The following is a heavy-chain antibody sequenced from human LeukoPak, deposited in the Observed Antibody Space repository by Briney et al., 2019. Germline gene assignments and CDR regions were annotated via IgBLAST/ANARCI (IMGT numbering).Heavy chain of an antibody. D-gene: IGHD6-6*01. V-gene: IGHV3-23*01. J-gene: IGHJ4*02. CDR2: ISAGGDTT. Sequence: PGGSLRLSCAASGFXFSSYAISWVRQAPGKGLEWVSAISAGGDTTYTADSVRGRFTISRDNSKNTLYLQMNTLTAEDTALYYCAGISYSGTWPVGYWGQGTLVTVTA. CDR3: AGISYSGTWPVGY. CDR1: GFXFSSYA.